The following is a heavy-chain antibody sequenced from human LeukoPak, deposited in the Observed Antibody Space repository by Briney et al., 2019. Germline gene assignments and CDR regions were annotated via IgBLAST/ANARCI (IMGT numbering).Heavy chain of an antibody. J-gene: IGHJ5*01. Sequence: PSETLSRTCAVYGGSFSGYYWSCIRQPPGKGLEWIGEINHSGSTNYNPSLKSRVTISVDTSKNQFSLKLSSVTAADTAVYYCARARIAAHAGWLDLWGQGTLVTVSS. CDR1: GGSFSGYY. CDR3: ARARIAAHAGWLDL. CDR2: INHSGST. V-gene: IGHV4-34*01. D-gene: IGHD6-13*01.